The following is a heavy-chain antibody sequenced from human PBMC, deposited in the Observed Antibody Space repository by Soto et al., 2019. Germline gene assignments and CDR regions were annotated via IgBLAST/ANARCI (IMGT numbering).Heavy chain of an antibody. J-gene: IGHJ6*02. CDR1: GYTFTSYY. CDR3: ARSQSDTAIVDLSSSYSGMDV. CDR2: INPSGGST. D-gene: IGHD5-18*01. Sequence: ASVKVSCKASGYTFTSYYMPWVRQAPGQGLEWMGIINPSGGSTSYAQKFQGRVTMTRDTSTSTVYMELSSLRSEDTAVYYCARSQSDTAIVDLSSSYSGMDVWAQGAAGTISS. V-gene: IGHV1-46*01.